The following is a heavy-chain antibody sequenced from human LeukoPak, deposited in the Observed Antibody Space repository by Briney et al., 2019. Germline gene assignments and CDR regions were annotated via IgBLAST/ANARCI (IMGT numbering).Heavy chain of an antibody. CDR1: GFSVRDYS. CDR3: AKDRAVGGAFDI. Sequence: KAGGSLRLSCAASGFSVRDYSMSWIRQAPGKGLEWVSYITSGGDYIYYADSVQGRFTISRDNAKNSLYLQMNSLRAEETAVYYCAKDRAVGGAFDIWGQGTMVTVSS. V-gene: IGHV3-11*01. CDR2: ITSGGDYI. J-gene: IGHJ3*02. D-gene: IGHD4-23*01.